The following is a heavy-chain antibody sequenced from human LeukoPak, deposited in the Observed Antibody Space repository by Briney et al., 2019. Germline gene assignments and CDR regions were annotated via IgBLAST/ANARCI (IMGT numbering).Heavy chain of an antibody. J-gene: IGHJ4*02. CDR2: INHSGSS. CDR3: ASAGSSGYTPPVGY. Sequence: SETLSITCAVYGGSFSGYYWSWIRQPPGEGLEWIGEINHSGSSNYNPSLKSRVTISVDTYKNQFSLKLSSVTAADTAVYYCASAGSSGYTPPVGYWGQGTLVTVSS. V-gene: IGHV4-34*01. CDR1: GGSFSGYY. D-gene: IGHD3-22*01.